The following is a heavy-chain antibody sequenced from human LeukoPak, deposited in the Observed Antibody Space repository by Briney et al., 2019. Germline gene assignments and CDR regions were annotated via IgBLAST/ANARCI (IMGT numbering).Heavy chain of an antibody. Sequence: SETLSLTCTVSGDSISSSYWSWIRQSPGKGLEWMGYVYNSGNTDYNPSLKSRVTISVETSKNQFSLKLKSVTAADTAVYYCARGGYYGSGNDFRFDPWGQGTLVTVSS. CDR3: ARGGYYGSGNDFRFDP. V-gene: IGHV4-59*01. J-gene: IGHJ5*02. CDR1: GDSISSSY. CDR2: VYNSGNT. D-gene: IGHD3-10*01.